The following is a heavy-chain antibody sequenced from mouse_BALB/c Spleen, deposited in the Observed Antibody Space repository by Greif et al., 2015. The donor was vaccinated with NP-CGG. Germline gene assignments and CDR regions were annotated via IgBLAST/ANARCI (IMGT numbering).Heavy chain of an antibody. Sequence: EVKLVESGGGLVQPGGSLKLSCAASGFTFSSYGMSWVRQTPDKRLELVATINSNGGSTYYPDSVKGRFTISRDNAKNTLYLQMSSLKSEDTAMYYCARETRRGLFAYWGQGTLVTVSA. CDR3: ARETRRGLFAY. CDR2: INSNGGST. CDR1: GFTFSSYG. V-gene: IGHV5-6-3*01. J-gene: IGHJ3*01.